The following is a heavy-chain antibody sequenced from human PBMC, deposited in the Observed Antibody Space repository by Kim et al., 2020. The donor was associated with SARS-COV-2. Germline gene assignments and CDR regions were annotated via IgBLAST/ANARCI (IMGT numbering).Heavy chain of an antibody. Sequence: SETLSLTCTVSGGSISSNSYYWGWIRQPPGKGLEWIGSIYYSGSTYYNPSLKSRVTISVDTSKNQFSLTLSSVTAADTAVYCCARLYYDILTGYGGWFDPWGQGTLVTVSS. J-gene: IGHJ5*02. CDR1: GGSISSNSYY. V-gene: IGHV4-39*01. D-gene: IGHD3-9*01. CDR3: ARLYYDILTGYGGWFDP. CDR2: IYYSGST.